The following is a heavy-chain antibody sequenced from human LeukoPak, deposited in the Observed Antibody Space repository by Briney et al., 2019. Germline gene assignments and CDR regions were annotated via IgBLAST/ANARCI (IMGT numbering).Heavy chain of an antibody. J-gene: IGHJ3*01. CDR1: GGSISSSSYY. D-gene: IGHD6-25*01. CDR3: ARPARIAASGRYAFDF. CDR2: IYYSGST. V-gene: IGHV4-39*01. Sequence: TSETLSLTCTVSGGSISSSSYYWGRSRQPPGKGLEWIGCIYYSGSTYYNPSLKSRVTISVDTSKNQFSLKLSSVTAADTAVYYCARPARIAASGRYAFDFWGEGTLVTVSS.